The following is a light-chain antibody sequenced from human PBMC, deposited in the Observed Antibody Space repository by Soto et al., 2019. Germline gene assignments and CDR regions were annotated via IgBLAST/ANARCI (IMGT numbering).Light chain of an antibody. CDR2: EVS. CDR1: SSDVGGYNY. CDR3: TSYAGSNNLGV. J-gene: IGLJ7*01. V-gene: IGLV2-8*01. Sequence: QSALTQPPSASGSPGQSVTISCTGTSSDVGGYNYVSWYQQHPGKAPKLIIYEVSKRPSGVPDRFSGSKSGNMASLTVSGLQAEDEADYYCTSYAGSNNLGVFGGGTQLTVL.